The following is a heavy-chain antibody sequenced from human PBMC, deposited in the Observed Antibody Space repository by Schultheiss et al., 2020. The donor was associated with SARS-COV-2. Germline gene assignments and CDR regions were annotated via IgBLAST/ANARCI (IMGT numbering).Heavy chain of an antibody. V-gene: IGHV1-18*01. J-gene: IGHJ4*02. CDR1: GYTFTSYG. Sequence: ASVKVSCKASGYTFTSYGISWVRQAPGQGLEWMGWISAYNGNTNYAQELQGRVTMSTDTSTNTAYMELRSLRSDDTAVYYCARVLPYDYVWGSYRYCFDYWGQGTLVTVSS. CDR3: ARVLPYDYVWGSYRYCFDY. D-gene: IGHD3-16*02. CDR2: ISAYNGNT.